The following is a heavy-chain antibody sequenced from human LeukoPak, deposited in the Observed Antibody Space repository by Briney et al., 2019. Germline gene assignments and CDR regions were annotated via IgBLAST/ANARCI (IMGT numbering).Heavy chain of an antibody. V-gene: IGHV4-39*07. CDR2: IYYSGST. J-gene: IGHJ4*02. Sequence: SETLSLTCTVSGGSISSSSYYWGWIRQPPGKGLEWIGSIYYSGSTYYNPSLKSRVTISVDTSKNQFSLKLSSVTAADTAVYYCARVERPRRYCSSTSCYNGGFDYWGQGTLVTVSS. CDR3: ARVERPRRYCSSTSCYNGGFDY. D-gene: IGHD2-2*01. CDR1: GGSISSSSYY.